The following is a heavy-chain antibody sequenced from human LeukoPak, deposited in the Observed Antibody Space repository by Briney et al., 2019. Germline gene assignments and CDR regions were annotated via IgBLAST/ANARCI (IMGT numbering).Heavy chain of an antibody. CDR1: GGSISSYY. V-gene: IGHV4-59*01. J-gene: IGHJ6*03. D-gene: IGHD2-2*01. CDR3: ARDARYCSSTSCYEGYYYYYMDV. CDR2: IYYSGST. Sequence: SETLSLTCTVSGGSISSYYWSWIRQPPGKGLEWIGYIYYSGSTNYNPSLKSRVTISVDTSKNQFSLKLSSVTAADTAVYYCARDARYCSSTSCYEGYYYYYMDVWGKGTTVTISS.